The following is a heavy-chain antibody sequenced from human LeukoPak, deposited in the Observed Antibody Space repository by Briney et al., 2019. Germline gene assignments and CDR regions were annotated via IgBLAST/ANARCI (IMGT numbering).Heavy chain of an antibody. J-gene: IGHJ3*02. V-gene: IGHV4-61*02. D-gene: IGHD1-20*01. CDR3: ARVPITGTRRGAFDI. CDR2: IYTSGST. CDR1: GGSISSGSYY. Sequence: PSQTLSLTCTVSGGSISSGSYYWSWIRQPAGKGLEWIGRIYTSGSTNYNPSLKSRVTISVDTSKNQFSLKLSSVTAADTAVYYCARVPITGTRRGAFDIWGQGTMVTVSS.